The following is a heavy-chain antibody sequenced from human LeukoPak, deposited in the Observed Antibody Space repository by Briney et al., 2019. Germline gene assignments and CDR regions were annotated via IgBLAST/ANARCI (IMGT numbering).Heavy chain of an antibody. CDR1: RFTFSSYA. CDR3: VKDGGGGSRTFAFDI. V-gene: IGHV3-64D*06. CDR2: ITSNGGST. J-gene: IGHJ3*02. D-gene: IGHD2-15*01. Sequence: GGSLRLSRSASRFTFSSYAMHWVRQAPGKGLEYVSAITSNGGSTYYADSVKGRFTISRDNSKNTLYLQMSSLRAEDTAVYYCVKDGGGGSRTFAFDIWGQGTMVTVSS.